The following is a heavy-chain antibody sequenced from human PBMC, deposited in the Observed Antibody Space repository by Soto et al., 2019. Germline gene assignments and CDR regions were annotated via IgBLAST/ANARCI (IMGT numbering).Heavy chain of an antibody. J-gene: IGHJ1*01. D-gene: IGHD4-17*01. V-gene: IGHV4-30-4*01. CDR2: IHYSGST. CDR3: AGTTWEEYFQH. Sequence: PSETLSLTCTVSGGSISSGDYYWSWIRQPPGKGLEWIGYIHYSGSTYYNPSLKSRVTISVGTSKNQFSLKLRSVTAADTAVYYCAGTTWEEYFQHWGQGTVVTVSS. CDR1: GGSISSGDYY.